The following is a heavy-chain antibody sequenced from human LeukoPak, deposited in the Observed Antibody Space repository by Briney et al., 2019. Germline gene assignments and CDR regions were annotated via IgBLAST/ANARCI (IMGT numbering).Heavy chain of an antibody. CDR1: GFTFISYW. CDR3: AKGPGIAAGLGGRYSQH. Sequence: GGSLRLSCAASGFTFISYWMHWVRQAPGKGLVWVSRVNADGSSTSYADSVKGRFTISRDNAENTLYLQMNSLRGDDTAVYYCAKGPGIAAGLGGRYSQHWGQGTLVTVSS. D-gene: IGHD6-13*01. J-gene: IGHJ1*01. V-gene: IGHV3-74*01. CDR2: VNADGSST.